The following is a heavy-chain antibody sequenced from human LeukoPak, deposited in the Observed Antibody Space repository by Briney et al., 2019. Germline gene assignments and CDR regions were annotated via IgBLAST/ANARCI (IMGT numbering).Heavy chain of an antibody. D-gene: IGHD4-23*01. CDR1: GGSISSGGYY. CDR3: ARDTPQLDSGGNSWYYFDY. CDR2: IYYSAST. V-gene: IGHV4-31*03. Sequence: SQTLSLTCTVSGGSISSGGYYWSWIRHHPGKGLEWIGYIYYSASTYSTPSLKSRVTISVDTSKTQLSLKLSSVTAADTAVYYCARDTPQLDSGGNSWYYFDYWGQGTLVTVSS. J-gene: IGHJ4*02.